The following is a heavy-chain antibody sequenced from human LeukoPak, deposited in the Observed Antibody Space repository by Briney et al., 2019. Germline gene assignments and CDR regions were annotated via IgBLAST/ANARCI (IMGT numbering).Heavy chain of an antibody. J-gene: IGHJ4*02. D-gene: IGHD3-10*01. V-gene: IGHV1-3*01. CDR1: GYTFTSYA. Sequence: GASVKVSCKASGYTFTSYAMHWVRQAPGQRLEWMGWINAGNGNTKYSQKFQGRVTITRDTSASTAYMELSSLRSEDTAVYYCARSITMVRGVIIAPNDYWGQGTLVTVSS. CDR3: ARSITMVRGVIIAPNDY. CDR2: INAGNGNT.